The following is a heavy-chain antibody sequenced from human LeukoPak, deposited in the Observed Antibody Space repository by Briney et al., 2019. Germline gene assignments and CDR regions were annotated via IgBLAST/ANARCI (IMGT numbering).Heavy chain of an antibody. CDR1: GGSVSSGSYY. CDR2: IYYSGST. J-gene: IGHJ3*01. Sequence: SETLSLTCTVSGGSVSSGSYYWSWIRQPPGKGLEWIGYIYYSGSTNYNPSLKSRVTISVAMSKNQFYLRLSSVTTADTAVYYCARVPGGGTAANWGQGTMVTVSS. V-gene: IGHV4-61*01. CDR3: ARVPGGGTAAN. D-gene: IGHD1-7*01.